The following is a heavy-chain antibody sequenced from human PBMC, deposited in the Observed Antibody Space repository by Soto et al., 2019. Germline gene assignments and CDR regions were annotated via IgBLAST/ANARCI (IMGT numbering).Heavy chain of an antibody. V-gene: IGHV3-23*01. CDR1: GFTLSNSV. Sequence: PGGSLRLSCVASGFTLSNSVMNWVRQAPGKGLEWVSSSGTGGDTYYADSVKGRFTISRDNSKNTLYLQMSSPRVEDTALYYCVKGGSMGIWGQGTTVTVSS. J-gene: IGHJ6*02. CDR2: SGTGGDT. CDR3: VKGGSMGI.